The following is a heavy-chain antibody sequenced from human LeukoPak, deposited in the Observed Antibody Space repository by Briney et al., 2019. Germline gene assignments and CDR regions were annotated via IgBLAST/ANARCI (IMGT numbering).Heavy chain of an antibody. CDR2: IKSKTDGGTT. D-gene: IGHD4-17*01. V-gene: IGHV3-15*01. CDR3: TTDPDYGDPLDY. CDR1: GFTFSNAW. Sequence: PGGSLRLSCAASGFTFSNAWMSWLRQAPGKGREWVGRIKSKTDGGTTDYAAPVKGRFTISRDDSKNTLYLQMNSLKTEDTAVYYCTTDPDYGDPLDYWGQGTLVTVSS. J-gene: IGHJ4*02.